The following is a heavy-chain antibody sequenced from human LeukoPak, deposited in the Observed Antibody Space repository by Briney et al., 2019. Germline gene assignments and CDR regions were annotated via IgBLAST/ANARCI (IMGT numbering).Heavy chain of an antibody. CDR3: ARDGQGFNYGLYYYMDV. J-gene: IGHJ6*03. CDR1: GFTFSNYW. D-gene: IGHD5-18*01. CDR2: IILDGSEK. V-gene: IGHV3-7*01. Sequence: GGSLRLSCAASGFTFSNYWMTWVRQAPGKGLEWVANIILDGSEKYYVDSVKGRFTISRDNAKNSLYLQMNSLRAEDTAVYYCARDGQGFNYGLYYYMDVWGKGTTVTVSS.